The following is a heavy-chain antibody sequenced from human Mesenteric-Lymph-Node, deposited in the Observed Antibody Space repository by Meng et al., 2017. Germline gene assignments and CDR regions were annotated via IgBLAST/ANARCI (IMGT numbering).Heavy chain of an antibody. J-gene: IGHJ4*02. CDR2: IYHSGST. CDR1: GGSISSSNW. CDR3: ASFPPPGKQWLVTDY. Sequence: QVRLQESGPGLVQPSGTLSLTCAVSGGSISSSNWWSWGRQPPGKGLEWIGEIYHSGSTNYNPSLKSRVTISVDKSKNQFSLKLSSVTAADTAVYYCASFPPPGKQWLVTDYWGQGTLVTVSS. V-gene: IGHV4-4*02. D-gene: IGHD6-19*01.